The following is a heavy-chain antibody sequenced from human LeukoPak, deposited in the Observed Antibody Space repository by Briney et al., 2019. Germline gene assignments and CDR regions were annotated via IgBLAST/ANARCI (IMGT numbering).Heavy chain of an antibody. V-gene: IGHV1-18*01. D-gene: IGHD6-13*01. J-gene: IGHJ1*01. CDR2: ISAYNGNT. CDR3: ARAPWQQLVNHAEYFQH. CDR1: GYTSTSYG. Sequence: ASVKVSCKASGYTSTSYGISWVRQAPGQGLEWMGWISAYNGNTNYAQKLQGRVTMTTDTSTSTAYMELRSLRSDDTAVYYCARAPWQQLVNHAEYFQHWGQGTLVTVSS.